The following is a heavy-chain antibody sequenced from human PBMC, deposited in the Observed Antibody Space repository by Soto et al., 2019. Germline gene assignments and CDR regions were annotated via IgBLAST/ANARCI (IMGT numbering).Heavy chain of an antibody. CDR3: TTGEDDYGDYGYEDYFDY. J-gene: IGHJ4*02. CDR2: IKSKTDGGTT. Sequence: GGSLRLSCAASGFTFSNAWMSWVRQAPGKGLEWVGRIKSKTDGGTTDYAAPVKGRFTISRDDSKNTMYLQMNSLKTEDTAVYYCTTGEDDYGDYGYEDYFDYWGQGTLVTVSS. D-gene: IGHD4-17*01. CDR1: GFTFSNAW. V-gene: IGHV3-15*01.